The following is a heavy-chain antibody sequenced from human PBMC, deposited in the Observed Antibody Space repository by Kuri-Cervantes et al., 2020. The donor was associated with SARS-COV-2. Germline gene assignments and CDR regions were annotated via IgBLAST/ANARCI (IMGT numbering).Heavy chain of an antibody. J-gene: IGHJ6*03. CDR2: ISGDGGST. CDR1: GFTFDDYA. V-gene: IGHV3-43*02. Sequence: GESLKISCAASGFTFDDYAMHWVRQAPGKGLEWVSLISGDGGSTYYADSVKGRFTISRENAKNSLYLQMNSLRAGDTAVYYCARVGLRGYYYYMDAWGKGTTVTVSS. CDR3: ARVGLRGYYYYMDA. D-gene: IGHD4-17*01.